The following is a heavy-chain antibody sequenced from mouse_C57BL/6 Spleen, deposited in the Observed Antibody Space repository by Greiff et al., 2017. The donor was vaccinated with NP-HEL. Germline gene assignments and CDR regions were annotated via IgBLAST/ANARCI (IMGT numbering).Heavy chain of an antibody. D-gene: IGHD1-1*02. J-gene: IGHJ1*03. CDR2: IDPSASET. CDR1: GYTFTSYW. V-gene: IGHV1-52*01. CDR3: ARAMARTWDFDV. Sequence: QVQLQQPGAELVRPGSSVKLSCKASGYTFTSYWMHWVKQRPIQGLEWIGNIDPSASETHYNQKFKDKATLTVDKSSSTAYMQLRSLTSEDSAVDCWARAMARTWDFDVWGTGTTVTVAS.